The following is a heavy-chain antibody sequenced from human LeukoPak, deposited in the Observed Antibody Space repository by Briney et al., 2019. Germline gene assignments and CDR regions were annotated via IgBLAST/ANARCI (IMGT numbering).Heavy chain of an antibody. CDR2: INHTGST. CDR3: AREVPVLSLRYFDL. V-gene: IGHV4-34*01. D-gene: IGHD3-16*01. Sequence: SETLSLTCAVYDGSFNGYYWSWIRQPPEKGLEWIWEINHTGSTKYNPSLKSRVTISSDMSKNQLSLKLTSVTAADTAVYFCAREVPVLSLRYFDLWGRGTLVTVSS. CDR1: DGSFNGYY. J-gene: IGHJ2*01.